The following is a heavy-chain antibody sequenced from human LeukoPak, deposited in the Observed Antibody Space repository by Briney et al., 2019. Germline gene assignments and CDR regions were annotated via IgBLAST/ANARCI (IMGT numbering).Heavy chain of an antibody. CDR3: ARDRVSSSWSTHYYYYGMDV. J-gene: IGHJ6*02. D-gene: IGHD6-13*01. CDR1: GGSISSYY. V-gene: IGHV4-4*07. Sequence: SETLSLTCTVSGGSISSYYWGWIRQPAGKGLEWIGRIYTSGSTNYNPSLKSRVTMSVDTSKNQFSLKLSSVTAADTAVYYCARDRVSSSWSTHYYYYGMDVWGQGTTVTVSS. CDR2: IYTSGST.